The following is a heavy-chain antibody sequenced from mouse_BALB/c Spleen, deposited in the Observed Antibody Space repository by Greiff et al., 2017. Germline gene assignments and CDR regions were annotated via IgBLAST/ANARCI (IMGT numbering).Heavy chain of an antibody. CDR1: GFNIKDTY. Sequence: EVQLQQSGAELVKPGASVKLSCTASGFNIKDTYMHWVKQRPEQGLEWIGRFDPANGNTKYDPKFQGKATITADTSSNTAYLQLSSLTSEDTAVYYCARGASYFDVWGAGTTVTVSS. CDR3: ARGASYFDV. CDR2: FDPANGNT. D-gene: IGHD6-1*01. J-gene: IGHJ1*01. V-gene: IGHV14-3*02.